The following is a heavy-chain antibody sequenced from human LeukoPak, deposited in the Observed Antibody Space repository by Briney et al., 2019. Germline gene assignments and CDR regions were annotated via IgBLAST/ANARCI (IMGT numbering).Heavy chain of an antibody. CDR1: GGSISSYY. D-gene: IGHD3-10*01. J-gene: IGHJ4*02. Sequence: PSETLSLTFTVSGGSISSYYWSWSRQPPGKGLEWIGYIYYSGSTNYNPSLKSRVTISVDTSKNQFFLKLSSVTAADTAVYYCARGPPGYFDYWGQGTLVTVSS. CDR3: ARGPPGYFDY. V-gene: IGHV4-59*01. CDR2: IYYSGST.